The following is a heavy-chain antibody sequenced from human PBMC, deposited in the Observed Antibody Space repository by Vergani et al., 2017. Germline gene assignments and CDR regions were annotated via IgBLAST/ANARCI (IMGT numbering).Heavy chain of an antibody. CDR3: AKGGWNYWFDS. D-gene: IGHD1-1*01. V-gene: IGHV3-23*01. Sequence: EVRLLESGGDLVQPGGSLRLSCTTSGFAFSEFAMHWVRQTPGKGLEWVSGISTRSDNTYYADFVRGRFTISRDDSRNTLYLHLNSLRAEDTAIYYCAKGGWNYWFDSWGQGTLVIVS. CDR2: ISTRSDNT. CDR1: GFAFSEFA. J-gene: IGHJ5*01.